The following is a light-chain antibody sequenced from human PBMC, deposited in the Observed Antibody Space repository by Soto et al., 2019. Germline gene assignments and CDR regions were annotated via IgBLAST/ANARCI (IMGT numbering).Light chain of an antibody. CDR1: QGITNY. J-gene: IGKJ1*01. CDR3: QKYNSAPWT. V-gene: IGKV1-27*01. Sequence: DVQMTQSPSSLSASVGDRVTITCRASQGITNYVAWYQHRPGSVPKLLSYAASTLQSGVPSRFSGSGSGTDFTLTIGSLQPEDVATYYCQKYNSAPWTFGQGTKVEIK. CDR2: AAS.